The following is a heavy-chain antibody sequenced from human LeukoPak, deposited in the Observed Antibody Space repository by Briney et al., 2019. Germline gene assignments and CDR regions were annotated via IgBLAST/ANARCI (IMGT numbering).Heavy chain of an antibody. CDR3: AKAPVTSCRGAYCYPFDY. CDR2: LSGSGDIT. Sequence: GGSLRLSCAASGFTFSNYAMSWVRQAPGKGLEWVSALSGSGDITYYADSVKGRFTISRDNSKNTLYLQMTSLRAEDTAVYYCAKAPVTSCRGAYCYPFDYWGQGTLVTVSS. CDR1: GFTFSNYA. D-gene: IGHD2-21*01. J-gene: IGHJ4*02. V-gene: IGHV3-23*01.